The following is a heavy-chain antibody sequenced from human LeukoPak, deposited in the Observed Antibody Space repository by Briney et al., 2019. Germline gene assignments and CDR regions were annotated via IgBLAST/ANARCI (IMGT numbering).Heavy chain of an antibody. CDR1: GYTFTSYG. CDR3: ARVSVTGVAMTNFDY. Sequence: ASVKVSCKASGYTFTSYGISWVRLAPGQGLEWMGWISAYNGNTNYAQKLQGRVTMTTDTSTSTAYMELRSLRSDDTAVYYCARVSVTGVAMTNFDYWGQGTLVTVSS. D-gene: IGHD3-3*01. J-gene: IGHJ4*02. V-gene: IGHV1-18*01. CDR2: ISAYNGNT.